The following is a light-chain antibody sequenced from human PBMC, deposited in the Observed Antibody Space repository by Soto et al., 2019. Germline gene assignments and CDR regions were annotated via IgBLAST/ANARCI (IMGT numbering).Light chain of an antibody. CDR1: QSVGSK. J-gene: IGKJ5*01. CDR3: QQYNTWPPIT. V-gene: IGKV3-15*01. CDR2: GAV. Sequence: DIVMTQSPATLSVSPGERATLSCRASQSVGSKLAWYQQKPGQAPRLLIYGAVTRATGIPARFSGSGSGTGFTLTISSLQSEDSAVYYCQQYNTWPPITFGQGTRLEIK.